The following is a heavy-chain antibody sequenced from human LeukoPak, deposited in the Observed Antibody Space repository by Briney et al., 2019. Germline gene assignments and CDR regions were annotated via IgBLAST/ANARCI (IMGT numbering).Heavy chain of an antibody. Sequence: QTGGSLRLSCAASGFIFSSYAMHWVRQAPGKGLEYVSAISSNGGSTYYANSVKGRFTISRDNSKNTLYLQMGSLRAEDMAVYYCARDGVYGDHESTFDYWGQGTLVTVSS. CDR1: GFIFSSYA. CDR3: ARDGVYGDHESTFDY. CDR2: ISSNGGST. V-gene: IGHV3-64*01. J-gene: IGHJ4*02. D-gene: IGHD4-17*01.